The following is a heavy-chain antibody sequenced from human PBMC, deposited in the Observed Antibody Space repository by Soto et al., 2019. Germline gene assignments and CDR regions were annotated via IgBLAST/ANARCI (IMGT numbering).Heavy chain of an antibody. J-gene: IGHJ4*02. V-gene: IGHV5-51*01. CDR3: SRTDGYESEY. CDR2: IYPGDSDT. CDR1: GYSFVSYW. D-gene: IGHD5-12*01. Sequence: GESLKISCKGSGYSFVSYWIGWVRQMPGKGLAWMGIIYPGDSDTRYSPSFQGQVTISADKSITPVYLQWSSLKASDTAMYYCSRTDGYESEYWGQGTLVTVAS.